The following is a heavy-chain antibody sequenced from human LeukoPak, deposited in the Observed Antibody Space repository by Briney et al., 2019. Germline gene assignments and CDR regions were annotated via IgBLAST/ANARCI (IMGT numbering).Heavy chain of an antibody. D-gene: IGHD6-13*01. V-gene: IGHV3-48*02. CDR3: ARARRYRSSWYHDY. Sequence: GGSLRLSCAASGFCFSTYTMNWVRQAPGKGLDWVSYISSSSSTIYYAGSVKGRFTISRDKADNSLYLQMNSLRDEDTAVYYCARARRYRSSWYHDYWGQGSLVTASS. CDR2: ISSSSSTI. CDR1: GFCFSTYT. J-gene: IGHJ4*02.